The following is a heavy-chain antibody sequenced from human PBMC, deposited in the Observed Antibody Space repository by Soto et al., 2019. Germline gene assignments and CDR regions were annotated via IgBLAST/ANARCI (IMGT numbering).Heavy chain of an antibody. CDR2: ISHDGSDK. D-gene: IGHD2-8*02. Sequence: QVQLVESGGGVVQPGRSLRLSCAASGFTFSSYGMHWVRQAPGKGLEWVALISHDGSDKYYADSLKGRFTISRDNSKNTLYLQMNSLRGEDTAVYFCAKDGSESTGCLDYWGQGTLVTVSS. CDR3: AKDGSESTGCLDY. V-gene: IGHV3-30*18. CDR1: GFTFSSYG. J-gene: IGHJ4*02.